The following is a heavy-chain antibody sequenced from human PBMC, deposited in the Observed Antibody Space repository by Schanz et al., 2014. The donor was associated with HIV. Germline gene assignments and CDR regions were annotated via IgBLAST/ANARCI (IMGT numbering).Heavy chain of an antibody. CDR3: ARDLDDVLARFDY. Sequence: QVRLVQSGAEVKRPGASVKVSCKASGYTFTGYFVHWVRQAPGQGLQWMGWINPKSGDTSYAQKFQGRVTVTRDTSISTAYMSLSRLRSDDTAVYFCARDLDDVLARFDYWGQGTLVTVSS. CDR1: GYTFTGYF. V-gene: IGHV1-2*02. D-gene: IGHD3-9*01. CDR2: INPKSGDT. J-gene: IGHJ4*02.